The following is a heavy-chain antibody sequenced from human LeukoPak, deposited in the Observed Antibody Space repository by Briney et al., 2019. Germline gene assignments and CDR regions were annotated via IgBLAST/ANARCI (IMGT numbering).Heavy chain of an antibody. CDR3: AAMVRGVIRIWFDP. V-gene: IGHV3-30*02. J-gene: IGHJ5*02. D-gene: IGHD3-10*01. Sequence: PGGSLRLSCAASGFTFSSYGMHWVRQAPGKGLEWVAFIRYDGSNKYYADSVKGRFTISRDNSKNTLYLQMNSLRAEDTAVYYCAAMVRGVIRIWFDPWGQGTLVTVSS. CDR2: IRYDGSNK. CDR1: GFTFSSYG.